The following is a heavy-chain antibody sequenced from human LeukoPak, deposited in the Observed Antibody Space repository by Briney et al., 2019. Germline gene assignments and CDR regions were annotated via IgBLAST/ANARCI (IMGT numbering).Heavy chain of an antibody. V-gene: IGHV4-59*12. Sequence: SETLSLTCTVSGGSISNYYWSWIRQPPGKGLEWIGNIHYSGSTKYSSSLKSRVTISVDTSNNQFSLRVTSLTAADTAVYYCARLGALRDAFDVWGQGTLVTVSS. CDR1: GGSISNYY. CDR3: ARLGALRDAFDV. J-gene: IGHJ3*01. D-gene: IGHD3-16*01. CDR2: IHYSGST.